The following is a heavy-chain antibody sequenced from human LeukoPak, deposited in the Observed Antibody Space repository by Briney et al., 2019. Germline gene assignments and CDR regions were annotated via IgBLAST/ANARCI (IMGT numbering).Heavy chain of an antibody. Sequence: GASVKVSCKASGYTFTCYGISWVRQAPGQGLEWMGWISAYNGNTNYAQKLQGRVTMTTDTSTSTAYMELRSLRSDDTAVYYCARGPAVAAAGPPIDPWGQGTLVTVSS. V-gene: IGHV1-18*01. CDR1: GYTFTCYG. J-gene: IGHJ5*02. D-gene: IGHD6-13*01. CDR2: ISAYNGNT. CDR3: ARGPAVAAAGPPIDP.